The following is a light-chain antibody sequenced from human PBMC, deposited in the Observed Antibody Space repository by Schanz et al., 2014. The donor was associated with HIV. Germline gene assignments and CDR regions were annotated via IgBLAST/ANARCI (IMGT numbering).Light chain of an antibody. V-gene: IGKV3-20*01. Sequence: EIVLTQSPGSLSLSPGGRATLSCGASQRLSSAYLAWYQQKRAQPPRLVIYATSTRAAGIPDRFSGTGSGTDFTLTISRLEPEDFAVYYCQQYGSSPLTFGPGTKVDIK. J-gene: IGKJ3*01. CDR1: QRLSSAY. CDR2: ATS. CDR3: QQYGSSPLT.